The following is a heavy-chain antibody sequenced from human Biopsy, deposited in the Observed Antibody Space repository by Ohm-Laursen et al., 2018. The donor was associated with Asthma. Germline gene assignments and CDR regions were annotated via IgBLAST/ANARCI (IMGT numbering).Heavy chain of an antibody. Sequence: PSVTVSCKSLGGTFNTYVIGWVRLAPGQGLEGLGGLNTVFCTTTYPQKFQDRVTITADDSTSTVYMELSSLRSEDTAVYYCARKAGSCISRTCYSLDFWGQGTLVTVSS. CDR3: ARKAGSCISRTCYSLDF. CDR1: GGTFNTYV. D-gene: IGHD2-2*01. V-gene: IGHV1-69*01. J-gene: IGHJ4*02. CDR2: LNTVFCTT.